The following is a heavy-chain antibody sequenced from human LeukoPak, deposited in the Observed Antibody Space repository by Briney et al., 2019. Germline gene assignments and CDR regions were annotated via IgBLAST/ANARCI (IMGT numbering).Heavy chain of an antibody. CDR3: ARAGLRYFDWLYNPFDY. CDR1: GFTFSSYG. V-gene: IGHV3-33*01. D-gene: IGHD3-9*01. Sequence: GGSLRLSCAASGFTFSSYGMHWVCQAPGKGLEWVAVIWYDGSNKYYADSVKGRFTISRDNSKNTLYLQMNSLRAEDTAVYYCARAGLRYFDWLYNPFDYWGQGTLVTVSS. J-gene: IGHJ4*02. CDR2: IWYDGSNK.